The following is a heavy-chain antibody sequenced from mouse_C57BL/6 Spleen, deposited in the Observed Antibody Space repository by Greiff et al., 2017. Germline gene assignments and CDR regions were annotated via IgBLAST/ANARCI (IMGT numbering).Heavy chain of an antibody. V-gene: IGHV1-69*01. CDR2: IDPSDSYT. D-gene: IGHD3-2*02. CDR1: GYTFTSYW. Sequence: QVQLQQPGAELVMPGASVKLSCKASGYTFTSYWMHWVKQRPGQGLEWIGEIDPSDSYTNYNQKFKGKSTLTVDKSSSTAYMQLSSLTSEDSAVYYCARSGGSSGSDDWGQGATLTVSS. J-gene: IGHJ2*01. CDR3: ARSGGSSGSDD.